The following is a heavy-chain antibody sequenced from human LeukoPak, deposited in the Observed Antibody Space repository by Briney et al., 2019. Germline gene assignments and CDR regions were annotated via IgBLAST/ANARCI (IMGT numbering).Heavy chain of an antibody. CDR1: GFTFSSYW. Sequence: QPGGSLRLSCAASGFTFSSYWMSWVRQAPGKGLEWVANIKQDGSEKYYVDSVKGRFTISRDNAKNSLYLQMNSLRAEDTAVYYCARSSRFLEWLPVYYFDYWGQGTLVTVSS. CDR2: IKQDGSEK. V-gene: IGHV3-7*01. D-gene: IGHD3-3*01. J-gene: IGHJ4*02. CDR3: ARSSRFLEWLPVYYFDY.